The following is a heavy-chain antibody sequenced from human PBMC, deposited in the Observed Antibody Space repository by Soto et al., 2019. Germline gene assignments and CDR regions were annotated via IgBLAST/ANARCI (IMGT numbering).Heavy chain of an antibody. V-gene: IGHV1-2*04. D-gene: IGHD2-2*01. Sequence: GASVKVSCKASGYTFTGYYMHWVRQAPGQGLEWMGWINPNSGGTNYAQKFQGWVTMTRDTSISTAYMELSRLRSDDTAVYYCASSIPAPILSGFDPWGQGTLVTVSS. CDR3: ASSIPAPILSGFDP. CDR2: INPNSGGT. CDR1: GYTFTGYY. J-gene: IGHJ5*02.